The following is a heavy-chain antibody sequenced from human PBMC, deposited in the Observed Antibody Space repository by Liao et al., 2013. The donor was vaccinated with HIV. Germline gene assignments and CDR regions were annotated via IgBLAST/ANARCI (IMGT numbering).Heavy chain of an antibody. CDR1: GVSMSSNRYF. V-gene: IGHV4-39*07. Sequence: QLQESGPGLVKPSETLSLTCTVSGVSMSSNRYFWGWIRQPPGKGLEWIASMYSGGIIHYNPSLKSRVTISEDTSNNRFSPKLSSVTAADTAVYYCARTLDYWGQGTLVTVSS. CDR2: MYSGGII. J-gene: IGHJ4*02. CDR3: ARTLDY.